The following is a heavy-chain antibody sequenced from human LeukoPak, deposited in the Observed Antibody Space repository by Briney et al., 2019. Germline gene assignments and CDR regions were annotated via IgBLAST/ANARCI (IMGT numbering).Heavy chain of an antibody. J-gene: IGHJ4*02. Sequence: GGSLRLSCAASGFNVTTNYMSWVRQAPGKGLEWVSVIYSGGTTYYADSVKGRFAISRDISKNTLSLQMNSLRAEDTAVYYCARGRRDGYNLGYWGQGTLVAVSS. CDR1: GFNVTTNY. D-gene: IGHD5-24*01. CDR2: IYSGGTT. V-gene: IGHV3-53*01. CDR3: ARGRRDGYNLGY.